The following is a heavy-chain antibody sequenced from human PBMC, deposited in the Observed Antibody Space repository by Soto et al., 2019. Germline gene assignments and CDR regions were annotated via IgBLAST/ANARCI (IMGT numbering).Heavy chain of an antibody. CDR1: GGSFSGYY. D-gene: IGHD6-6*01. CDR3: ARVRRVYSSSPQYYYYYMDV. CDR2: INHSGST. J-gene: IGHJ6*03. Sequence: SETLSLTCAVYGGSFSGYYWSWIRQPPGKGLEWIGEINHSGSTNYNPSLKSRVTISVDTSKNQFSLKLSSVTAADTAVYYCARVRRVYSSSPQYYYYYMDVWGKGTTVTVSS. V-gene: IGHV4-34*01.